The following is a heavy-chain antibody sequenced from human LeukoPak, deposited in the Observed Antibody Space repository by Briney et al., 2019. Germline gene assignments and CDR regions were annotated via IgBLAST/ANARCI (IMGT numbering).Heavy chain of an antibody. CDR1: NGSISSYY. CDR2: IYYSGST. D-gene: IGHD5-12*01. V-gene: IGHV4-59*08. J-gene: IGHJ4*02. Sequence: SETLSLTCTVSNGSISSYYWSWIRQPPGKGLEWIGYIYYSGSTNYNPSLKSRVTISIDTSKNQFSLKLSSVTAADTAVYYCARVPGYSGYGLLDYWGQGTLVTVSS. CDR3: ARVPGYSGYGLLDY.